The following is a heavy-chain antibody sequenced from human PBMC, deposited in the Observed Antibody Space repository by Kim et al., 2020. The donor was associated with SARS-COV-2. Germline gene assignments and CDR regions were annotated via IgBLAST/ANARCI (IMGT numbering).Heavy chain of an antibody. CDR2: IYYSGST. Sequence: SETLSLTCTVSGGSISSSSYYWGWIRQPPGKGLEWIGSIYYSGSTYYNPSLKSRVTISVDTSKNQFSLKLSSVTAADTAVYYCARTFRPTILLWFGRYNWFDPWGQGTLVTVSS. D-gene: IGHD3-10*01. J-gene: IGHJ5*02. CDR1: GGSISSSSYY. V-gene: IGHV4-39*01. CDR3: ARTFRPTILLWFGRYNWFDP.